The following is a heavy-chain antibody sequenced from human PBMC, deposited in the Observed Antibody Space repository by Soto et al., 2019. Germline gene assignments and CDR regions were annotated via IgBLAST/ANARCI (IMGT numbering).Heavy chain of an antibody. V-gene: IGHV2-5*01. J-gene: IGHJ6*02. CDR2: IYWNDDK. CDR1: GFSLSASGVG. D-gene: IGHD5-12*01. Sequence: QITLKESGPKLVKPTQTLTLTCTFSGFSLSASGVGVGWIRQPPGKALEWLALIYWNDDKRYRPSLKSRLTITKDTSKTQVVLTITNIDPVDTATYYCAHYSGYDWGFYYGLDVWGQWTTVTVAS. CDR3: AHYSGYDWGFYYGLDV.